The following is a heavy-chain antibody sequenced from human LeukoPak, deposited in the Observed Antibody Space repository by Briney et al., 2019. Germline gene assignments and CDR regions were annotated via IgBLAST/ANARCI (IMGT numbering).Heavy chain of an antibody. V-gene: IGHV3-74*01. CDR1: GVTFSSNW. CDR2: IIGDGSYT. D-gene: IGHD3-3*01. Sequence: GGSLRLSCSVSGVTFSSNWMHWVRQAPGKGLVWVSRIIGDGSYTSYADSVKGRFTISRDNAKNTLYLQMNSLRAEDTAVYYCARENVDYDFWSGYPNWFDPWGQGTLVTVSS. J-gene: IGHJ5*02. CDR3: ARENVDYDFWSGYPNWFDP.